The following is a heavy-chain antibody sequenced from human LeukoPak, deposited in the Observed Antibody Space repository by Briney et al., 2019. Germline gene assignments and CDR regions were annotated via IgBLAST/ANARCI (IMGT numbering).Heavy chain of an antibody. J-gene: IGHJ4*02. D-gene: IGHD3-9*01. CDR3: ARKTVDYDILTGYYYRGYFDY. Sequence: SETLPLTCTVSGGSISSYYWSWIRQPPGKGLEWIGYIYYSGSTNYNPSLKSRVTISVDTSKNQFSLKLSSVTATDTAVYYCARKTVDYDILTGYYYRGYFDYWGQGTLVTVSS. CDR2: IYYSGST. V-gene: IGHV4-59*01. CDR1: GGSISSYY.